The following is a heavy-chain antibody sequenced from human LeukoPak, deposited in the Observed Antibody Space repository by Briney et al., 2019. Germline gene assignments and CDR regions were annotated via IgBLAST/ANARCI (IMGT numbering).Heavy chain of an antibody. CDR3: AKDLSPMVPFYY. CDR2: ISYGGSNK. D-gene: IGHD4/OR15-4a*01. Sequence: PGRSLRLSCAASGFTFSGYGMYWVRQAPGKGLERVAVISYGGSNKYYADSVKGRFTICRDNSKNTLYLQMSSLRAEDTAVYYCAKDLSPMVPFYYWGEGTLVTVSS. J-gene: IGHJ4*02. V-gene: IGHV3-30*18. CDR1: GFTFSGYG.